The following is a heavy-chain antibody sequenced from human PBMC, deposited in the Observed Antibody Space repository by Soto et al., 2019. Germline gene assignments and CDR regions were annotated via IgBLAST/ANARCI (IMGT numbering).Heavy chain of an antibody. Sequence: QVQLVQSGAEVKKPGASVKVSCKASGYTFTAYYMYWVRQAPGQGLEWMGWINPNSGATNYAQNFQGRVTMTRDTSINTAYMELSRLRFDDTAVYYCARDKGSINWDYYYGLDVWGQGTTVTVSS. V-gene: IGHV1-2*02. CDR3: ARDKGSINWDYYYGLDV. CDR2: INPNSGAT. CDR1: GYTFTAYY. J-gene: IGHJ6*02. D-gene: IGHD6-13*01.